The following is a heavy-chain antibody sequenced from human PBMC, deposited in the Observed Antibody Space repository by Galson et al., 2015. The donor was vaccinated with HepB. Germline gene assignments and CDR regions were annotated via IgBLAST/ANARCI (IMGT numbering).Heavy chain of an antibody. CDR1: GGTFSSYT. J-gene: IGHJ6*02. Sequence: SVKVSCKASGGTFSSYTISWVRQAPGQGLEWMGRIIPILGIANYAQKFQGRVTITADKSTSTAYMELSSLRSEDTAVYYCARDNRGLLRIPSYGGNSHYYYYGMDVWGQGTTVTVSS. CDR3: ARDNRGLLRIPSYGGNSHYYYYGMDV. D-gene: IGHD4-23*01. V-gene: IGHV1-69*04. CDR2: IIPILGIA.